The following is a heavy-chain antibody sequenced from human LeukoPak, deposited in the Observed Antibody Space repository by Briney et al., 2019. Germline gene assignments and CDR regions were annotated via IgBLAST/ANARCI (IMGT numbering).Heavy chain of an antibody. CDR2: IIPIFGTA. Sequence: SVKVSCKASGGTFSSYAISWVRQAPGQGLEWMGGIIPIFGTANYAQKFQGRVTITADESTSTAYIELSSMRSEDTAVYYCARDGPRGNYMDVWGKGTTVTVSS. V-gene: IGHV1-69*13. D-gene: IGHD3-16*01. CDR1: GGTFSSYA. J-gene: IGHJ6*03. CDR3: ARDGPRGNYMDV.